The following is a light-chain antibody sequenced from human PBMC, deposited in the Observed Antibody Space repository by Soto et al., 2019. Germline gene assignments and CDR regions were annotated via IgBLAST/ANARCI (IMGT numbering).Light chain of an antibody. J-gene: IGKJ1*01. Sequence: EIVLTQSPATLSLSPGERATLSCRASQSVSSYLAWYQQKPGQAPRLLIYGASIRATGIPDRFSGSGSETDFTLTISRLEPEDFALYYCQQYGSSAPITFGQGTKVDI. CDR1: QSVSSY. CDR2: GAS. CDR3: QQYGSSAPIT. V-gene: IGKV3-20*01.